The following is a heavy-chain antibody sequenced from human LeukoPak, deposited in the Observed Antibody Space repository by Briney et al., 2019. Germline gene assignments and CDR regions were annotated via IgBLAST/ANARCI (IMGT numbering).Heavy chain of an antibody. CDR2: IYYSGST. V-gene: IGHV4-31*03. D-gene: IGHD4-23*01. J-gene: IGHJ4*02. CDR1: GGSISSGGYY. CDR3: VRDSPYGGNFDQ. Sequence: SQTLSLTCSVSGGSISSGGYYWSWIRQHPGKGLEWIGYIYYSGSTYYNPSLKSRVTISVDTSKNQFSLKLSSVTAADTAVYYCVRDSPYGGNFDQWGQGTLVTVSS.